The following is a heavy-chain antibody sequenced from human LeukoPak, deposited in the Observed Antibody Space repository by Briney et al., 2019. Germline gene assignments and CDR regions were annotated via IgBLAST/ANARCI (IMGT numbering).Heavy chain of an antibody. CDR3: TRAAYSSTWYSRYFDL. D-gene: IGHD6-13*01. CDR1: GFTFSSYD. V-gene: IGHV3-13*01. J-gene: IGHJ2*01. Sequence: GGSLRLSCAASGFTFSSYDIHWVRQATGKGLEWVSGIGTAGEIYYPGSVKGRFTISRENTKNSLYLQMNSLRAGDTAVYSCTRAAYSSTWYSRYFDLWGRGTLVTVSS. CDR2: IGTAGEI.